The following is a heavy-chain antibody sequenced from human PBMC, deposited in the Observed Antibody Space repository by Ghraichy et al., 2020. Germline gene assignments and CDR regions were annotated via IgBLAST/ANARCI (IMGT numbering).Heavy chain of an antibody. CDR3: ARDKGYNAHIQPPNNAFDI. CDR2: INPNSDAT. D-gene: IGHD5-12*01. V-gene: IGHV1-2*02. CDR1: GYSFTGYY. Sequence: ASVKVSCTTSGYSFTGYYLHWVRQAPGQGIEWMGWINPNSDATNYAQKFQGRVPLCRDKSIATAYMELSSLRPEDTAIYYCARDKGYNAHIQPPNNAFDIWGQGTKVSVSS. J-gene: IGHJ3*02.